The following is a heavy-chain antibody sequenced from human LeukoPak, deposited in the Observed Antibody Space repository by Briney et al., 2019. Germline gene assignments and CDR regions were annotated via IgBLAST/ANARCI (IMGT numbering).Heavy chain of an antibody. Sequence: SVKVCCKASGGTFSSYTISWVRQAPGQGLEWMGRIIPILGIANYAQKFQGRVTITADKSTSTAYMELSSLRSEDTAVYYCAGQYYYDSSGSYYYYYGMDVWGQGTTVTVSS. CDR1: GGTFSSYT. J-gene: IGHJ6*02. V-gene: IGHV1-69*02. CDR3: AGQYYYDSSGSYYYYYGMDV. D-gene: IGHD3-22*01. CDR2: IIPILGIA.